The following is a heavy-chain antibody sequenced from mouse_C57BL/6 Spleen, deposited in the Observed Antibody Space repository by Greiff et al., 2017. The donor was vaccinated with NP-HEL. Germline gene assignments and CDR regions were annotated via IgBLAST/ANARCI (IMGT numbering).Heavy chain of an antibody. J-gene: IGHJ2*01. D-gene: IGHD1-1*01. CDR1: GYSITSGYY. Sequence: EVQLMESGPGLVKPSQSLSLTCSVTGYSITSGYYWNWIRQFPGNKLEWMGYISYDGSNNYNPSLKNRISITRDTSKNQFFLKLNSVTTEDTATYYCARHRLWGSLDYWGQGTTLTVSS. V-gene: IGHV3-6*01. CDR2: ISYDGSN. CDR3: ARHRLWGSLDY.